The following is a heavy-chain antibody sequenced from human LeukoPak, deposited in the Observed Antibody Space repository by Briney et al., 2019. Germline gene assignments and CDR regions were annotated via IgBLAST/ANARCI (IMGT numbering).Heavy chain of an antibody. D-gene: IGHD6-13*01. V-gene: IGHV3-30*02. J-gene: IGHJ1*01. CDR2: IRYDGNNK. CDR3: AKDRSTWYHEYFQH. CDR1: GFTFSSYA. Sequence: GGTLRLSCAASGFTFSSYAMHWVRQAPGKGLEWVAFIRYDGNNKYYADSVKGRFTISRDNSKNTLYLQMNSLRAEDTAVYYCAKDRSTWYHEYFQHWGQGTLVTVSS.